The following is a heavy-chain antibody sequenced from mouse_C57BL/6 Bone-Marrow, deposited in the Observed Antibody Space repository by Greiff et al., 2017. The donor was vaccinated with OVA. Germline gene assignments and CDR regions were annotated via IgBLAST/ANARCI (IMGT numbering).Heavy chain of an antibody. J-gene: IGHJ3*01. CDR3: ARGLLRAWFAY. D-gene: IGHD1-1*01. V-gene: IGHV1-4*01. CDR1: GYTFTSYT. CDR2: INPSSGYT. Sequence: QVQLQQSGAELARPGASVKMSCKASGYTFTSYTMHWVKQRPGQGLEWIGYINPSSGYTKYYQKFKDKATLTADKSSSTAYMQLSSLTSEDSAVYYCARGLLRAWFAYWGQGTLVTVSA.